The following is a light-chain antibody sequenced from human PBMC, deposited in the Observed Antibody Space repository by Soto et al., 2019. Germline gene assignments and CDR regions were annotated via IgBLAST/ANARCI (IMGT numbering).Light chain of an antibody. CDR3: IAYTSSSTLVV. CDR2: DVS. CDR1: SSDVGGYNY. V-gene: IGLV2-14*01. Sequence: QSALTQPASVSGSPGQSITISCTGTSSDVGGYNYVSWYQQHPGKAPQLMIYDVSNRPSGVSNRFAGSKSGNTASLTISGLQAADEAAYYCIAYTSSSTLVVFGGGTKLTVL. J-gene: IGLJ2*01.